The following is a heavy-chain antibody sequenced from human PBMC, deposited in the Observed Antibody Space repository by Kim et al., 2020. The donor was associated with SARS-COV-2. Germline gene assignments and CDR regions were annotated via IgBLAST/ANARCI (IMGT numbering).Heavy chain of an antibody. J-gene: IGHJ4*01. CDR2: INHFGST. CDR1: GGSFSGYY. Sequence: SETLSLTCAVYGGSFSGYYWSWIRQPPGKGLEWIGEINHFGSTNYNPSLKSRVTISVDTSKNQFSLKLSSVTAADTAVYYCARYRPSSGWYSVRNYFEY. V-gene: IGHV4-34*01. D-gene: IGHD6-19*01. CDR3: ARYRPSSGWYSVRNYFEY.